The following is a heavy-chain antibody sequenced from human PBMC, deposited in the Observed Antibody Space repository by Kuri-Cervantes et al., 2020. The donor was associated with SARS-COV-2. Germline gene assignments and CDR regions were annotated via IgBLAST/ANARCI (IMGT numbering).Heavy chain of an antibody. J-gene: IGHJ6*03. CDR2: ISSSGSTI. CDR3: ARVAGSTVTTLFLGYYYYYMDV. Sequence: GESLKISCAASGFTFSDYYMSWIRQAPGKGLEWVSYISSSGSTIYYADSVKGRFTISRDNAKNSLYLQMNSLRAEDTAVYYCARVAGSTVTTLFLGYYYYYMDVWGKGTTVTVSS. CDR1: GFTFSDYY. D-gene: IGHD4-11*01. V-gene: IGHV3-11*04.